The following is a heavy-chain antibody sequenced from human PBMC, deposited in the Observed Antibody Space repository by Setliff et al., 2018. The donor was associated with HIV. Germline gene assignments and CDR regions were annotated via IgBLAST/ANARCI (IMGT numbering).Heavy chain of an antibody. Sequence: SQTLSLTCTVSNGSINNYFWSWIRQPAGKRLEWIGRIFSSGTYNYNPSLRSRVTMSVDASNKKFSLNLMSVTAADTAVYYCARMAPDGTGEYYFDAWGQGTLVTVSS. CDR3: ARMAPDGTGEYYFDA. CDR2: IFSSGTY. D-gene: IGHD3-10*01. V-gene: IGHV4-4*07. J-gene: IGHJ4*02. CDR1: NGSINNYF.